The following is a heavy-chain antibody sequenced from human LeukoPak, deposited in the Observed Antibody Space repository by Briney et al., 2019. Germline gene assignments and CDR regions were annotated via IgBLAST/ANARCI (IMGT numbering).Heavy chain of an antibody. Sequence: GESLKISCKGSGYNFVTYWIGWVRQMPGKGLEWMGIIYPGDSDARYSPSFQGQVTISADKSIRNAYLQWSSLKASDTAMYYCARRYGSGSYMDYWGQGTLVTVSS. V-gene: IGHV5-51*01. CDR3: ARRYGSGSYMDY. CDR2: IYPGDSDA. D-gene: IGHD3-10*01. J-gene: IGHJ4*02. CDR1: GYNFVTYW.